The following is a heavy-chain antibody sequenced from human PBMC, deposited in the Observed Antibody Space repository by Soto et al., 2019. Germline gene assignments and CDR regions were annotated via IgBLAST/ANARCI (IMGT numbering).Heavy chain of an antibody. Sequence: SETLSLTCTVSGGSISSSSYYWGWIRQPPGKGLEWIGSIYYSGSTYYNPSLKSRVTISVDTSKNQFSLKLSSVTAADTAVYYCARIAADVNWFDPWGQGTLVTVSS. CDR1: GGSISSSSYY. CDR2: IYYSGST. CDR3: ARIAADVNWFDP. D-gene: IGHD6-13*01. V-gene: IGHV4-39*01. J-gene: IGHJ5*02.